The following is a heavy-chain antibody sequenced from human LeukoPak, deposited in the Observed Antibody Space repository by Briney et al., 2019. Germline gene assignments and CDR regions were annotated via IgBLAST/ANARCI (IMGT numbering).Heavy chain of an antibody. CDR3: AKDHPDYYDSSGPDAFDI. Sequence: GGSLRLSCAASGFTFSSYAMSWVRRAPGKGLEWVSAISGSGGSTYYADSVKGRFTISRDNSKNTLYLQMNSLRAEDTAVYYCAKDHPDYYDSSGPDAFDIWGQGTMVTVSS. CDR1: GFTFSSYA. V-gene: IGHV3-23*01. D-gene: IGHD3-22*01. J-gene: IGHJ3*02. CDR2: ISGSGGST.